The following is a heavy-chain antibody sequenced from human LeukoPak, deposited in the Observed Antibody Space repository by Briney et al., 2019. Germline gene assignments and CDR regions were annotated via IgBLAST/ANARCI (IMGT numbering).Heavy chain of an antibody. Sequence: SETLSLTCSVYGGSFSGYYWSWIRQPPGKGLEWIGEINHSGSTNYNPSLKSRVTISVDTSKNQFSLKLSSVTAADTAVYYCARPGSGYYDFWSGYYTPGWFDPWGQGTLVTVSS. CDR1: GGSFSGYY. CDR2: INHSGST. CDR3: ARPGSGYYDFWSGYYTPGWFDP. V-gene: IGHV4-34*01. J-gene: IGHJ5*02. D-gene: IGHD3-3*01.